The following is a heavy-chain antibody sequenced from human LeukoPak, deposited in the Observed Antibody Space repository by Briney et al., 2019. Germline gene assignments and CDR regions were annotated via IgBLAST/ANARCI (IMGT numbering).Heavy chain of an antibody. CDR3: ARGITDLAPAY. CDR1: GGSISSYY. V-gene: IGHV4-59*01. CDR2: IYYSGST. J-gene: IGHJ4*02. Sequence: SETLSLTCTVSGGSISSYYWSWIRQPPGKGLEWIGYIYYSGSTNYNPSLKSRVTISADTSKNQFSLKLSSVTAADTAVYYCARGITDLAPAYWGQGTLVTVSS. D-gene: IGHD3-10*01.